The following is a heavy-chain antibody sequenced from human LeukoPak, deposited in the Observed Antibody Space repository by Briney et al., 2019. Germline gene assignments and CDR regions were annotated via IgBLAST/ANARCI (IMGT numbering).Heavy chain of an antibody. CDR2: IYYSGST. Sequence: SETLSLTCTVSGGPISSSSYYWGWIRQPPGKGLEWIGSIYYSGSTNYNPSLKSRVTISVDTSKNQFSLKLSSVTAADTAVYYCARRSGSSYYYYYMDVWGKGTTVTVSS. CDR1: GGPISSSSYY. CDR3: ARRSGSSYYYYYMDV. V-gene: IGHV4-39*07. D-gene: IGHD1-26*01. J-gene: IGHJ6*03.